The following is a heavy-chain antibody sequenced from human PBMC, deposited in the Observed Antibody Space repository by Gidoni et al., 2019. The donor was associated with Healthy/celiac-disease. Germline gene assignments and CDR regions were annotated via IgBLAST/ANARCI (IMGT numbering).Heavy chain of an antibody. CDR3: AKDLLPYYDSSGYGD. D-gene: IGHD3-22*01. CDR1: GFTCSSYA. Sequence: EVQLLESGGGLVQPGGSLRLSCAASGFTCSSYAMRWVRQAPGKGLEWVSAISGSGGSTYYADSVKGRLTISRDNSKNTLYLQMNSLRAEDTAVYYCAKDLLPYYDSSGYGDWGQGTLVTVSS. V-gene: IGHV3-23*01. J-gene: IGHJ4*02. CDR2: ISGSGGST.